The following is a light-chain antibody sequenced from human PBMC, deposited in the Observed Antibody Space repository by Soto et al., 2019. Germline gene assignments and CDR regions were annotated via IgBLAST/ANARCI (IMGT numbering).Light chain of an antibody. Sequence: QSVLTQPASVSGSPGQSITISCTGTSTDVGGHYYVSWYQQHPGKAPKLIIYDVTDRPSGVSHRFSGSKSGNTASLTISGLQAEDEADYYCTSYTSTNAYVAVGGGIKLTVL. CDR3: TSYTSTNAYVA. CDR1: STDVGGHYY. CDR2: DVT. J-gene: IGLJ2*01. V-gene: IGLV2-14*03.